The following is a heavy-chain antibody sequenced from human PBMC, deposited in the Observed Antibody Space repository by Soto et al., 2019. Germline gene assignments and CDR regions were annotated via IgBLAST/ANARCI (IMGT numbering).Heavy chain of an antibody. J-gene: IGHJ6*02. CDR3: ARDLTIVPATHPRLENYGMDV. D-gene: IGHD2-2*01. CDR2: ISPYNGHT. Sequence: QVQLVQSAGEVKKPGASVKVSCKASGYSFTSYGISWVRRAPGQGLERMGWISPYNGHTQFVARFHGRVTMTTDTSTKTAYMELRNLRSDDTAHYYCARDLTIVPATHPRLENYGMDVWGQGTTVIVSS. V-gene: IGHV1-18*01. CDR1: GYSFTSYG.